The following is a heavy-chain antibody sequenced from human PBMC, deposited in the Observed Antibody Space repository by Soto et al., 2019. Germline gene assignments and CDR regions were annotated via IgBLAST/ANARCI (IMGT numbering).Heavy chain of an antibody. Sequence: GASLKVCCKASGGTFSSYTISWVRQAPGQGLEWMGRIIPILGIANYAQKFQGRVTITADKSTSTAYMELSSLRSEDTAVYYCARFLPNEYSGYETRARPAFDIWGQGTMVTVSS. V-gene: IGHV1-69*02. CDR3: ARFLPNEYSGYETRARPAFDI. CDR1: GGTFSSYT. CDR2: IIPILGIA. J-gene: IGHJ3*02. D-gene: IGHD5-12*01.